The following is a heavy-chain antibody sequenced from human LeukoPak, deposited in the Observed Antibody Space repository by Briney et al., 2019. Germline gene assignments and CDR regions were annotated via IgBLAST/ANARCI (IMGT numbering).Heavy chain of an antibody. CDR1: GGSISSYC. CDR3: ARTTLPNSFDP. D-gene: IGHD3-16*01. J-gene: IGHJ5*02. Sequence: SETLSLTCTVSGGSISSYCWSWIRQPPGKGLEWIGYIYCSGSTNYNPSLKSRVTISVDTSKNQFSLKLSSVTAADTAVYYCARTTLPNSFDPWGQGTLVTVSS. CDR2: IYCSGST. V-gene: IGHV4-59*01.